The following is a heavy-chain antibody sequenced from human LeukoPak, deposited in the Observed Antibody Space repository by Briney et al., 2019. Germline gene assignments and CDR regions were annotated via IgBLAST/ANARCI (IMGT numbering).Heavy chain of an antibody. Sequence: GGSLRLSCAVSGFTFSNYWMTWPRQAPGKGLEWVANIKQDGSEKNYVDSVKGRFTISRDNAKKSLYLQMHSLRAEDTAVYYCARNMYGDYNNYYYYYAMDVWGQGTTVTVSS. J-gene: IGHJ6*02. V-gene: IGHV3-7*01. CDR3: ARNMYGDYNNYYYYYAMDV. CDR1: GFTFSNYW. CDR2: IKQDGSEK. D-gene: IGHD4-17*01.